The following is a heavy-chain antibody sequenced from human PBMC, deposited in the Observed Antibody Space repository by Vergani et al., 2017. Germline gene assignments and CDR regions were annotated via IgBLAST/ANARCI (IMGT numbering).Heavy chain of an antibody. Sequence: QVQLQQWGAGLLKPSETLSLTCAVYGGSFSGYYWSWIRQPPGKGLECIGEINHRGSTNYNPSLKSRVTISVDTSKNQFSLKLSSVTAADTAVYYCARGRKLVYRRSGWYENYFDYWGQGTLVTVSS. CDR1: GGSFSGYY. CDR3: ARGRKLVYRRSGWYENYFDY. CDR2: INHRGST. V-gene: IGHV4-34*01. D-gene: IGHD6-19*01. J-gene: IGHJ4*02.